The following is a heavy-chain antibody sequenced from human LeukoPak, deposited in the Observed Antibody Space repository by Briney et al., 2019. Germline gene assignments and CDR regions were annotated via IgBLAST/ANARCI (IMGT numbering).Heavy chain of an antibody. Sequence: ASVKVSCKASGYTFTGYYMHWVRQAPGQGLEWMGWINPNSGDTSSAQKFQGKISMTRDTSISTAYMELSSLTSDDTAVYYCARGVAVNEGRRFDPWGQGTLVIVSS. J-gene: IGHJ5*02. CDR1: GYTFTGYY. CDR2: INPNSGDT. D-gene: IGHD6-19*01. CDR3: ARGVAVNEGRRFDP. V-gene: IGHV1-2*02.